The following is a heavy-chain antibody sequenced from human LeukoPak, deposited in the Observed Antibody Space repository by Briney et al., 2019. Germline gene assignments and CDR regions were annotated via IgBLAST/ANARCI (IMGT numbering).Heavy chain of an antibody. CDR3: ARDQQLWLDY. V-gene: IGHV4-59*01. Sequence: PSETLSLTCTVSGGSISSYYWSWIRQPPGKGLEWIGYIYYSGSTNYNPSLKSRVTISVDTSKNQFSLKLSSVTAADTAVYYCARDQQLWLDYWGQGTLVTVSS. J-gene: IGHJ4*02. CDR1: GGSISSYY. D-gene: IGHD5-18*01. CDR2: IYYSGST.